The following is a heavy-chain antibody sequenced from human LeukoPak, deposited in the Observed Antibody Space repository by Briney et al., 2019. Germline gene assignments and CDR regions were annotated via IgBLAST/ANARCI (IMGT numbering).Heavy chain of an antibody. CDR1: GGSFSGYY. D-gene: IGHD2-2*01. CDR3: ARGPRGYCSSTSCYAWGSASWFDP. Sequence: SETLSLTCAVHGGSFSGYYWSWIRQPPGKGLEWIGEINHSGSTNYNPSLKSRVTISVDTSKNQFSLKLSSVTAADTAVYYCARGPRGYCSSTSCYAWGSASWFDPWGQGTLVTVSS. V-gene: IGHV4-34*01. CDR2: INHSGST. J-gene: IGHJ5*02.